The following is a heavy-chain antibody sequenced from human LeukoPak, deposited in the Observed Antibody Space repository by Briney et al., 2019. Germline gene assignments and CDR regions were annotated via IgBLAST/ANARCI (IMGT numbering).Heavy chain of an antibody. Sequence: PGGSLRLSCTASGLTFSTSGFNWVRQAPGKGLEWVASIGPTGSDRYHADSIKGRFTISRDNANNFLYLQMNSLRAEGTAVYYRATEPNSRHYDYWGQGTLLTVSS. V-gene: IGHV3-21*06. CDR1: GLTFSTSG. CDR3: ATEPNSRHYDY. CDR2: IGPTGSDR. J-gene: IGHJ4*02. D-gene: IGHD2/OR15-2a*01.